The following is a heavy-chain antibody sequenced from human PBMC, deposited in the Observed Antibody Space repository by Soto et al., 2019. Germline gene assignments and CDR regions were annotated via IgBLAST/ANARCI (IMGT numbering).Heavy chain of an antibody. CDR1: GFTFSSYA. CDR3: AKPAGYCSGGSGDEGISHY. Sequence: EVQLLESGGGLVQPGGSLRLSCAASGFTFSSYAMSWVRQAPGKGLKWVSAISGSGGSTYYADSVKGRFTISRDNSKNTLYLPMNSLRAEDTAVYYCAKPAGYCSGGSGDEGISHYWGQGTLVAFSS. V-gene: IGHV3-23*01. D-gene: IGHD2-15*01. J-gene: IGHJ4*02. CDR2: ISGSGGST.